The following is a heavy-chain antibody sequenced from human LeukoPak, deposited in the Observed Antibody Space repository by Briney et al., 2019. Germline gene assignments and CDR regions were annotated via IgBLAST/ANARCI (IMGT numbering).Heavy chain of an antibody. CDR3: ARGGSMVRGP. D-gene: IGHD3-10*01. V-gene: IGHV1-8*02. J-gene: IGHJ5*02. CDR2: MNPNSGNT. CDR1: GGTFSSYA. Sequence: ASVKVSCTASGGTFSSYAISWVRQAPGQGLEWMGWMNPNSGNTGYAQKFQGRVTMTRNTSISTAYMELSSLRSEDTAVYYCARGGSMVRGPWGQGTLVTVSS.